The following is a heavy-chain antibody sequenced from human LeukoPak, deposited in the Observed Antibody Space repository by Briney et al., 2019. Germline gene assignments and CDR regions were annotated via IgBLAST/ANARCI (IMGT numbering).Heavy chain of an antibody. D-gene: IGHD6-13*01. J-gene: IGHJ4*02. CDR1: RFTVSNAW. CDR2: IKSKTDGGTT. CDR3: ARGHADSSGSWYGRFDC. Sequence: PGGSLRLSCAASRFTVSNAWMSWVRQAPGKGLEWVGRIKSKTDGGTTDYAAPVKGRFTISRDNSKNTLYLQMDSLRAEDTAVFYCARGHADSSGSWYGRFDCWGQGTLVTVSS. V-gene: IGHV3-15*01.